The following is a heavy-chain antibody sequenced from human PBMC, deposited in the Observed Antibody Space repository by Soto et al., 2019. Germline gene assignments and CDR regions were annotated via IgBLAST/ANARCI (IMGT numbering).Heavy chain of an antibody. J-gene: IGHJ6*02. CDR1: GYTFTSYD. Sequence: ASVKVSCKASGYTFTSYDINWVRQATGQGLEWMGWINPNSGGTNYAQKFQGWVTMTRDTSISTAYMELSRLRSDDTAVYYCARERPPAAMDYYYGMDVWGQGTTVTVSS. CDR3: ARERPPAAMDYYYGMDV. CDR2: INPNSGGT. V-gene: IGHV1-2*04. D-gene: IGHD2-2*01.